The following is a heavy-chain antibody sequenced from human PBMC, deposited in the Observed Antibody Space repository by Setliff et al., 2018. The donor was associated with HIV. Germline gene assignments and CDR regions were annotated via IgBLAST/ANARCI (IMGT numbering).Heavy chain of an antibody. CDR2: VSSIGNT. CDR3: ARTRAPYFFDF. V-gene: IGHV4-4*08. Sequence: SETLSLTCSVSGISINGYYWSWIRQSPRTRLEWIGYVSSIGNTNYNPSLKSRVTISVDTSKNQFSLQLNSVTTADTAVYFCARTRAPYFFDFWGQGAQVTVSS. D-gene: IGHD1-26*01. J-gene: IGHJ4*02. CDR1: GISINGYY.